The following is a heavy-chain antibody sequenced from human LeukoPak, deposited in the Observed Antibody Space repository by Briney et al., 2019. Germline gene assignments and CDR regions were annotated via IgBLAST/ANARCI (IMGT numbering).Heavy chain of an antibody. D-gene: IGHD3-3*01. CDR3: ARGNVLRFLEWPEGFDY. V-gene: IGHV4-59*11. CDR1: GGSISSHY. J-gene: IGHJ4*02. CDR2: IYYSGST. Sequence: SETLSLTCTVSGGSISSHYWSWIRQPPGKGLEWIGYIYYSGSTNYNPSLKSRVTISVDTSKNQFSLKLSTVTAADTAVYYCARGNVLRFLEWPEGFDYWGQGTLVTVSS.